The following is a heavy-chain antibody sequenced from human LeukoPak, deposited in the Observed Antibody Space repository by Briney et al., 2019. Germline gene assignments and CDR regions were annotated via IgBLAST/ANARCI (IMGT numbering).Heavy chain of an antibody. CDR3: ARRQGYSYGNIDY. CDR1: GFTFSNYA. Sequence: PGGSLRLSCAASGFTFSNYAMNWVRQSPGKGLEWVSGVSGSGSYTYFADSVKGRFTISRDNSRNTLYLQLHSLRAEDTAVYYCARRQGYSYGNIDYWGQGTLVTVSS. J-gene: IGHJ4*02. V-gene: IGHV3-23*01. CDR2: VSGSGSYT. D-gene: IGHD5-18*01.